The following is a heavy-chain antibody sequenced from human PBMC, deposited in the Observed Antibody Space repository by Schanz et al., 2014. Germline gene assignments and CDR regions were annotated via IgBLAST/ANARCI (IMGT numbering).Heavy chain of an antibody. V-gene: IGHV3-11*01. J-gene: IGHJ6*02. Sequence: QVHLVESGGGLVKPGGSLRLSCAASGFTFSDYYMTWIRQAPGKGLEWVSYINGGGETTYYADSVRGRFTISRDNAKNSLFLQMNSLRAEATAQYYCARGNYGMDVWGQGTTVTVSS. CDR2: INGGGETT. CDR3: ARGNYGMDV. CDR1: GFTFSDYY.